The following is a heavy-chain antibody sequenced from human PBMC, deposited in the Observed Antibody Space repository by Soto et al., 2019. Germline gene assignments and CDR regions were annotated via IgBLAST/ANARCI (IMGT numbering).Heavy chain of an antibody. CDR1: GGTFGSYA. J-gene: IGHJ4*02. V-gene: IGHV1-69*06. D-gene: IGHD1-7*01. CDR3: AKIRWTISLQEEDEL. Sequence: QVQLVQSGAEVKKPGSSVKVSCKSSGGTFGSYAISWVRQAPGQGLEWMGGVIPIFGTPHYAQKFHGRVTITADIPTSTAYLELSSLKAADTAVYYCAKIRWTISLQEEDELWGQGTLVTVSS. CDR2: VIPIFGTP.